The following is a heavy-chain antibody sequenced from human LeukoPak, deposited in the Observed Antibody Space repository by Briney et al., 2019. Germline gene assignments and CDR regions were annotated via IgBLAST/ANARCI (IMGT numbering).Heavy chain of an antibody. Sequence: GGSLRLSCSASGFTFSTYAMTWVRQAPGKGVEWVSALSASGAATKYADSVQGRFTISRDNSKNTVSLQMSGLRAEDTATYYCAKPVTDYDILTGYDYWGQGTLVTVSS. CDR2: LSASGAAT. D-gene: IGHD3-9*01. V-gene: IGHV3-23*01. CDR1: GFTFSTYA. CDR3: AKPVTDYDILTGYDY. J-gene: IGHJ4*02.